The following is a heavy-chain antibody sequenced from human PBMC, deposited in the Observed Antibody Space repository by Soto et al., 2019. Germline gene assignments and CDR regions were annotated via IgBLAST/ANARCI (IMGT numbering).Heavy chain of an antibody. CDR2: ISYDGSNK. J-gene: IGHJ4*02. V-gene: IGHV3-30*18. Sequence: PGGSLRLSCAASGFTFSSYGMHWVRQAPGKGLEWVAVISYDGSNKYYADSVKGRFTISRDNSKNTLYLQMNSLRAEDTAVYYCAKVGCGGDCYQYWGQGTLVTVSS. D-gene: IGHD2-21*02. CDR1: GFTFSSYG. CDR3: AKVGCGGDCYQY.